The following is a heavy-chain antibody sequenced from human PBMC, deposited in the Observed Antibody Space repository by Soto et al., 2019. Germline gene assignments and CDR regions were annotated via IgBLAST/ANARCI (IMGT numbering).Heavy chain of an antibody. V-gene: IGHV1-69*13. CDR3: ARVGGRYVSPYNWFDP. CDR1: GGTFSSYA. D-gene: IGHD3-16*01. Sequence: GASVKVSCKASGGTFSSYAISWVRQAPGQGLEWMGGIIPIFGTANYAQKFQGRVTITADESTSTAYMELSSLRSEDTAVYYCARVGGRYVSPYNWFDPWGQGTLVTAPQ. CDR2: IIPIFGTA. J-gene: IGHJ5*02.